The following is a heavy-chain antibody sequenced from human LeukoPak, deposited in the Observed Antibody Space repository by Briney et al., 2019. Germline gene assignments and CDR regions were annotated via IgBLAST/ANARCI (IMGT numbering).Heavy chain of an antibody. V-gene: IGHV4-31*03. CDR3: ASSEATTTPPPYGMDV. CDR1: GDSISSGGYS. Sequence: SQTLSLTCTVSGDSISSGGYSCTWIRQHPGKGREWIGYIYYSGSTFYNPSLKSRVIISIDTSKNQFSLKLSSVTAADTAVYYCASSEATTTPPPYGMDVWGQGTTVTVSS. D-gene: IGHD5-12*01. J-gene: IGHJ6*02. CDR2: IYYSGST.